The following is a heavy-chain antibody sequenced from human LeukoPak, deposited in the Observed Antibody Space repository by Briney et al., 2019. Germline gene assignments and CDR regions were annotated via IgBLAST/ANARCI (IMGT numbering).Heavy chain of an antibody. CDR3: AREGGDYGDYVLSY. Sequence: GGSLRLSCAASGFTFSSYWMSWVRQAPGKGLEWVANIKQDGSEKYYVDSVKGRFTISRDNAKSSLYLQMNSLRAEDTAVYYCAREGGDYGDYVLSYWGQGTLVTVSS. CDR1: GFTFSSYW. CDR2: IKQDGSEK. V-gene: IGHV3-7*01. J-gene: IGHJ4*02. D-gene: IGHD4-17*01.